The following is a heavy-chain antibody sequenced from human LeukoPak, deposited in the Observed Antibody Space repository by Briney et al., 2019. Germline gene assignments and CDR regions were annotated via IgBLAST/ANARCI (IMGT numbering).Heavy chain of an antibody. J-gene: IGHJ4*02. CDR3: ARDHFGSLDS. CDR1: GFSVATDSYC. D-gene: IGHD3-10*01. Sequence: SETLSLTCTVSGFSVATDSYCWGWIRQPPGKGLEWIGYDYCGGNTNYDPSLKRRVTISVDTSKNQFSLTLTSVTAADTAVYFCARDHFGSLDSWGQGILVTVSS. CDR2: DYCGGNT. V-gene: IGHV4-61*01.